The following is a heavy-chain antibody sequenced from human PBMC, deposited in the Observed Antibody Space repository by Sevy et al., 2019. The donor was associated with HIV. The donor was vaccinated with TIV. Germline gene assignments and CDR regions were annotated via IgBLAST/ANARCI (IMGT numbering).Heavy chain of an antibody. D-gene: IGHD3-3*01. CDR3: ARVKIFGVVIPGSGMDV. CDR1: GFTFSSYF. V-gene: IGHV3-48*02. CDR2: ISDGGSTM. J-gene: IGHJ6*02. Sequence: GGSLRLSCAASGFTFSSYFMNWVRQAPGKGLEWVSYISDGGSTMYYADSVNGRFTISRDNARNSLYLQMISLRDEDTAMYYCARVKIFGVVIPGSGMDVWGQGTTVTVSS.